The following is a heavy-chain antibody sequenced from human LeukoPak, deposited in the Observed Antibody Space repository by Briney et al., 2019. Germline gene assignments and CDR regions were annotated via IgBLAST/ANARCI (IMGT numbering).Heavy chain of an antibody. D-gene: IGHD3-3*01. CDR1: GFNFRSYW. J-gene: IGHJ4*02. CDR2: IDRDGSGT. CDR3: ARTPYDFWSGYYDY. V-gene: IGHV3-7*01. Sequence: GGSLRLSCAVSGFNFRSYWMAWVRQAPGKGLEWVANIDRDGSGTEYVDSLKGRFTISRDNAKNSLYLQMNSLRAEDTAVYYCARTPYDFWSGYYDYWGQGTLVTVSS.